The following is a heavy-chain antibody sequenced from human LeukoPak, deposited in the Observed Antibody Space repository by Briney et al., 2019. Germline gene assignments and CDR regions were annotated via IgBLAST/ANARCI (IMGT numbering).Heavy chain of an antibody. D-gene: IGHD5-12*01. CDR3: ASNQGYSGYDSGRDAFDI. CDR2: ISSSGSTI. V-gene: IGHV3-48*03. CDR1: GFNFSSYE. Sequence: GGSLRLSCAASGFNFSSYEMNWVRQAPGKGLEWYSYISSSGSTIYYADSVKGRFSISRDKAKNSLYMQMNSLRAEDTAVYYCASNQGYSGYDSGRDAFDIWGQGTMVTVSS. J-gene: IGHJ3*02.